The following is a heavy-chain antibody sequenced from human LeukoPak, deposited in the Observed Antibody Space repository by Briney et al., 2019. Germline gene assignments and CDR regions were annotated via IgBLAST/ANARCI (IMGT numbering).Heavy chain of an antibody. CDR2: ISSSSSYI. CDR1: GFTFSSYS. V-gene: IGHV3-21*01. J-gene: IGHJ4*02. D-gene: IGHD2-15*01. CDR3: ARGVVVAATTPFDY. Sequence: GGSLRLSCAASGFTFSSYSMNWVRQAPGKGLEWVSSISSSSSYIYYADSVKGRFTISRDNAKNPLYLQMNSLRAEDTAVYYCARGVVVAATTPFDYWGQGTLVTVSS.